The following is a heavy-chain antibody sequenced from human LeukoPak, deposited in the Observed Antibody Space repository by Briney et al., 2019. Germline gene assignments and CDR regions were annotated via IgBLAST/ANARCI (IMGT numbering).Heavy chain of an antibody. Sequence: PGRSLRLSCAAYGFTFSCYAMQRVRQAQGKGLVGVAVISCDGSNKYYADSVKGRFTRSRDNSKNPRYLQINSLRAGDTAVYYCARDEGFLVVTAILDYWGQGTLVTLSS. CDR3: ARDEGFLVVTAILDY. CDR2: ISCDGSNK. V-gene: IGHV3-30-3*01. D-gene: IGHD2-21*02. CDR1: GFTFSCYA. J-gene: IGHJ4*02.